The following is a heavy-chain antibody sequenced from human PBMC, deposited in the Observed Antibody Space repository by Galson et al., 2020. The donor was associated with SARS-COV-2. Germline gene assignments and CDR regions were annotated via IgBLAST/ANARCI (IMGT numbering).Heavy chain of an antibody. CDR3: ARRGKYCSGMFCNRPQGFHGFDM. CDR1: TGSFSGYY. CDR2: LNHIMTT. D-gene: IGHD2-15*01. V-gene: IGHV4-34*01. Sequence: SETLSLTCAVYTGSFSGYYWSWIRQSPGKGLEWTGELNHIMTTNYNPSLKSRVTMSVDTYKSQFSLKLTSVTAADTAMYYCARRGKYCSGMFCNRPQGFHGFDMWGQGTMVTVSS. J-gene: IGHJ3*02.